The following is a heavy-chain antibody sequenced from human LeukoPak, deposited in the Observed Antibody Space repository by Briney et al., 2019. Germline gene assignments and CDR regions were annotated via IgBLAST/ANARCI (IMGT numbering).Heavy chain of an antibody. CDR3: ARDYSSPGNFDY. D-gene: IGHD6-13*01. CDR2: ISSSSSYI. Sequence: GGSLRLSCAASGFTFSSYSMDWVRQAPGKGLEWVSSISSSSSYIYYADSVKGRFTISRDNAKNSLYLQMNSLRAEDTAVYYCARDYSSPGNFDYWGQGTLVTVSS. J-gene: IGHJ4*02. V-gene: IGHV3-21*01. CDR1: GFTFSSYS.